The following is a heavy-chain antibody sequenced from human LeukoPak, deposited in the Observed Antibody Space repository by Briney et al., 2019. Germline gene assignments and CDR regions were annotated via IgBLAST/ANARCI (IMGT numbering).Heavy chain of an antibody. D-gene: IGHD3-22*01. V-gene: IGHV3-20*04. J-gene: IGHJ3*02. CDR2: INWNGGST. Sequence: GGSLRLSCAASGFTFDDYGMSWVRQAPGKGLEWVSGINWNGGSTGYADSVKGRFTISRDNAKNSLYLQMNSLRAEDTALYYCARGMDLYYYDSSGLDAFDIWGQGTMVTVSS. CDR3: ARGMDLYYYDSSGLDAFDI. CDR1: GFTFDDYG.